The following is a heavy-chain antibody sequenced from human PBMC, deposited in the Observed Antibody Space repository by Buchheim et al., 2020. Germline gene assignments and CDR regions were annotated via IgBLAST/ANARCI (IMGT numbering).Heavy chain of an antibody. D-gene: IGHD2-2*01. Sequence: EVQLLESGGGLVQPGGSLRLSCAASGFTFNTYAMSWVRQAPGKGLEWVSGITSSGGYTLYADSVKGRFTISRANFKNTLSLQMNSLRDEDTALYYCAKDVRYCSNNRCDSWGQG. J-gene: IGHJ5*02. CDR2: ITSSGGYT. CDR1: GFTFNTYA. V-gene: IGHV3-23*01. CDR3: AKDVRYCSNNRCDS.